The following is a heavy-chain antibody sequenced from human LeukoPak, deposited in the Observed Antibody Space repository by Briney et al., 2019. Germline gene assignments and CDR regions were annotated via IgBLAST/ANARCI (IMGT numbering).Heavy chain of an antibody. CDR3: AELGITMIGGV. V-gene: IGHV3-11*04. CDR1: GFTFSDFY. J-gene: IGHJ6*04. Sequence: GGSLRLSCAASGFTFSDFYMTWIRQAPGKGLECLSYISPTGSDISYADSVKGRFTISRDNAKNSLYLQMNSLRAEDTAVYYCAELGITMIGGVWGKGTTVTISS. D-gene: IGHD3-10*02. CDR2: ISPTGSDI.